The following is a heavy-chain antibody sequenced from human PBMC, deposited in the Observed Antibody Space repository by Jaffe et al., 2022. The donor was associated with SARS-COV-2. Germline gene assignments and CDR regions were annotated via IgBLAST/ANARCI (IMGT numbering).Heavy chain of an antibody. V-gene: IGHV3-30-3*01. CDR1: GFTFSSYA. CDR3: ARDYLYCSGGSCYGRNYYYYGMDV. CDR2: ISYDGSNK. Sequence: QVQLVESGGGVVQPGRSLRLSCAASGFTFSSYAMHWVRQAPGKGLEWVAVISYDGSNKYYADSVKGRFTISRDNSKNTLYLQMNSLRAEDTAVYYCARDYLYCSGGSCYGRNYYYYGMDVWGQGTTVTVSS. J-gene: IGHJ6*02. D-gene: IGHD2-15*01.